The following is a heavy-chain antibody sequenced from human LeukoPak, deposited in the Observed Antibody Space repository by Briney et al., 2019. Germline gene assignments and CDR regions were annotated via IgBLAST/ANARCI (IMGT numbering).Heavy chain of an antibody. D-gene: IGHD3-22*01. J-gene: IGHJ4*02. V-gene: IGHV3-11*01. CDR2: ISSGGSTI. Sequence: GSLRLSCAASGFTFSDYYMSWIRQAPGKGLEWVSSISSGGSTIYYADSLKGRFTISRDNAKNSLYLQMNSLRAEDTAVYYCASEAYYYDSSGYYSPGGFNYWGQGTLVTVSS. CDR3: ASEAYYYDSSGYYSPGGFNY. CDR1: GFTFSDYY.